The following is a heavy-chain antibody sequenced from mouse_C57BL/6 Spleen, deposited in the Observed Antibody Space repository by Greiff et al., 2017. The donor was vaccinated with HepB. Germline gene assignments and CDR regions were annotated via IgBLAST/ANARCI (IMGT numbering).Heavy chain of an antibody. V-gene: IGHV1-80*01. Sequence: QVQLQQSGAELVKPGASVKISCKASGYAFSSYWMNWVKQRPGKGLEWIGQIYPGDGDTNYNGKFKGKATLTADKSSSTAYMQLSSLTSEDSAVYFCARPYYYGSSSGVYFDYWGQGTTLTVSS. D-gene: IGHD1-1*01. CDR2: IYPGDGDT. CDR3: ARPYYYGSSSGVYFDY. CDR1: GYAFSSYW. J-gene: IGHJ2*01.